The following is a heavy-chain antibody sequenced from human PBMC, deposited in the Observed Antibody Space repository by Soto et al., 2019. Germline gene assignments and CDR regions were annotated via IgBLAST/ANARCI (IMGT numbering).Heavy chain of an antibody. Sequence: GASVKVSCKASGGTFSSYAISWVRQAPGQGLEWMGGIIPIFGTANYAQKFQGRVTITADESTSTAYMELSSLRSEDTAVYYCASAKLAARPDDYYYYGMDVWGQGTTVTV. CDR3: ASAKLAARPDDYYYYGMDV. CDR1: GGTFSSYA. J-gene: IGHJ6*02. D-gene: IGHD6-6*01. CDR2: IIPIFGTA. V-gene: IGHV1-69*13.